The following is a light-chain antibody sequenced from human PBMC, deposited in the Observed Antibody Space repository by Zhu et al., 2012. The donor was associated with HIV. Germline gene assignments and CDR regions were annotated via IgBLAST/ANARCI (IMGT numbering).Light chain of an antibody. Sequence: IVLTQSPATLSLSPGERATLSCRASGSVRSFLAWYQQKPGQAPRLLIYDTSKRATGIPARFSGSGSGTDFTLTISSLEPEDFALYYCQQRSSWPLTFGGGTKVEIK. CDR1: GSVRSF. CDR3: QQRSSWPLT. CDR2: DTS. V-gene: IGKV3-11*01. J-gene: IGKJ4*01.